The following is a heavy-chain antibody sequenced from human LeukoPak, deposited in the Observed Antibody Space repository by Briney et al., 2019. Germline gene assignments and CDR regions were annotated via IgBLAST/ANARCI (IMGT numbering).Heavy chain of an antibody. V-gene: IGHV3-7*01. CDR2: INQDGSEK. Sequence: GGSLRLSCAVSGLPFSNHWMTWVRQAPGKGLERVANINQDGSEKYYVDSVKGRFSISRDNAKSSLYLQMNSLRVEDTAMYFCAREGYGDYHIWGQGTIVPVSS. CDR1: GLPFSNHW. CDR3: AREGYGDYHI. D-gene: IGHD4-17*01. J-gene: IGHJ3*02.